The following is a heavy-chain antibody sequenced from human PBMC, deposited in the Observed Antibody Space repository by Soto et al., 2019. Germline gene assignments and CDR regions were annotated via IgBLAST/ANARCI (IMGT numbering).Heavy chain of an antibody. J-gene: IGHJ4*02. CDR3: ARAPVEMATISFDY. CDR2: IYYSGST. V-gene: IGHV4-61*01. Sequence: SETLSLTCTVSGGSVSSGSYYWSWIRQPPGKGLEWIGYIYYSGSTNYNPSLKSRVTISVDTSKNQFSLKLSSVTAADTAVYYCARAPVEMATISFDYWGQGTLVTVSS. CDR1: GGSVSSGSYY. D-gene: IGHD5-12*01.